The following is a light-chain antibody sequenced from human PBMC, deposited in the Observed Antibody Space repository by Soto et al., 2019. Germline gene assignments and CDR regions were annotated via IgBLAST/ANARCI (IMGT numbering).Light chain of an antibody. J-gene: IGKJ1*01. Sequence: DIQMTQSPSTLSGSVGDRVTITCRASQTISSWLARYQQKPGKAPKLLIFAASSLQSGVPSRFSGSRSGPDFTLTISSLQPEDFATYYCQQSYSSPPTFGQGTRWIS. CDR2: AAS. V-gene: IGKV1-39*01. CDR1: QTISSW. CDR3: QQSYSSPPT.